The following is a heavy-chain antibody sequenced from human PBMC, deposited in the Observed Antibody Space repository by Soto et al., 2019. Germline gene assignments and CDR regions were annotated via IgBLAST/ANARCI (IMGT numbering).Heavy chain of an antibody. CDR2: IYYSGST. D-gene: IGHD1-20*01. Sequence: SETLSLTCTVSGGSVSSGSYYWSWIRQPPGKGLEWIGYIYYSGSTNYNPSLKSRLTISVDTSKNQFSLNLSSVTAADTAVYYCATTGITYKKFDSWGQGTLVTVSS. CDR1: GGSVSSGSYY. V-gene: IGHV4-61*01. J-gene: IGHJ4*02. CDR3: ATTGITYKKFDS.